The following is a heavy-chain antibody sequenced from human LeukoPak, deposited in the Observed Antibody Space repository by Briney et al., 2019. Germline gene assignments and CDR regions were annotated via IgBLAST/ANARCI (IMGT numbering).Heavy chain of an antibody. CDR1: GYTFTNYD. Sequence: GASVKVSCKASGYTFTNYDINWVRQATGQGLEWMGWMNPNSGNTGYAQKLQGRVTMTTDTSTSTAYMELRSLRSDDTAVYYCARVEYSSSSAEYWGQGTLVTVSS. CDR3: ARVEYSSSSAEY. CDR2: MNPNSGNT. J-gene: IGHJ4*02. D-gene: IGHD6-6*01. V-gene: IGHV1-8*02.